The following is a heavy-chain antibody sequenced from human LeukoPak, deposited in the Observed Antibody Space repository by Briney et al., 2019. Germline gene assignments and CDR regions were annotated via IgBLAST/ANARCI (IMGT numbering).Heavy chain of an antibody. V-gene: IGHV3-33*08. Sequence: GGSLRLSCAASGFTFSSYEMNWVRQAPGKGLEWVAVIWYDGSNKYYADSVKGRFTISRDNSKNTLYLQMNSLRAEDTAVYSCAREAVTTPSFDYWGQGTLVTVSS. CDR2: IWYDGSNK. J-gene: IGHJ4*02. CDR1: GFTFSSYE. CDR3: AREAVTTPSFDY. D-gene: IGHD4-17*01.